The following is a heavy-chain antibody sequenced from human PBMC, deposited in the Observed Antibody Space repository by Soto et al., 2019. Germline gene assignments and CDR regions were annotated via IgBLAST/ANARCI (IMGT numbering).Heavy chain of an antibody. CDR2: ISPKSGSI. CDR1: GYTFTRNG. Sequence: RASVKVSCKTSGYTFTRNGISWVRQAPGQGLEWMGWISPKSGSIKYAQKFQGGVIMTTDTSTSTAYMEVRSLRSDDTAVYYCVKDRDSNSWPSRDVWGPGTTVTVSS. CDR3: VKDRDSNSWPSRDV. V-gene: IGHV1-18*01. J-gene: IGHJ6*02. D-gene: IGHD3-22*01.